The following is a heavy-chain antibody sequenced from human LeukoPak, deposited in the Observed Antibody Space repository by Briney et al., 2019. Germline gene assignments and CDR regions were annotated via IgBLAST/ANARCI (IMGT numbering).Heavy chain of an antibody. CDR3: ARGRDTVTPFDY. D-gene: IGHD4-17*01. CDR2: IHYSGSA. V-gene: IGHV4-59*12. CDR1: NGPTNTYQ. Sequence: PSETLSLTCTVSNGPTNTYQWTWIRQPPGRGLEWIGNIHYSGSANYNPSLKSRVIISLNTSKNQFSLKLSSVTAADTAVYYCARGRDTVTPFDYWGQGTLVTVSS. J-gene: IGHJ4*02.